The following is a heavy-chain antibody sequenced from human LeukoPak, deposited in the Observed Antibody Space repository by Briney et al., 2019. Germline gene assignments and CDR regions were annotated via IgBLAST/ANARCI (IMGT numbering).Heavy chain of an antibody. CDR1: GGSFSGYY. CDR2: IYTSGST. CDR3: AGDYYGSGSYWFDP. Sequence: SETLSLTCAVYGGSFSGYYWRWIRQPAGKGLEWIGRIYTSGSTNYTPSLKSRVTMSVDTSKNQFSLRLTSVTAADTAVYYCAGDYYGSGSYWFDPWGQGTLVTVSS. J-gene: IGHJ5*02. D-gene: IGHD3-10*01. V-gene: IGHV4-4*07.